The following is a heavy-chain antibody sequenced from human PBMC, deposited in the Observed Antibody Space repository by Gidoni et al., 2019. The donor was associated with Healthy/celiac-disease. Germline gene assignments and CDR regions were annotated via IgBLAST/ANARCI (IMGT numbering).Heavy chain of an antibody. J-gene: IGHJ3*02. D-gene: IGHD3-3*01. V-gene: IGHV1-69*01. CDR3: ARDRGITIFGVVQRAAFDI. CDR2: IIPIFGTA. Sequence: QVQLVQSGAEVKKPGSSVKVSCQASGGPFSSYAISWVRQAPGQGLEWMGGIIPIFGTANYAQKFQGRVTITADESTSTAYMELSSLRSEDTAVYYCARDRGITIFGVVQRAAFDIWGQGTMVTVSS. CDR1: GGPFSSYA.